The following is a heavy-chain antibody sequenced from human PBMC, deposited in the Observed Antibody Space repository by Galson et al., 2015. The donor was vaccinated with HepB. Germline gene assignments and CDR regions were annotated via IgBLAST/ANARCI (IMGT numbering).Heavy chain of an antibody. CDR3: AKGRGFILDI. CDR1: GFTVTTTY. CDR2: IGTDGTL. Sequence: SLRLSCAASGFTVTTTYMSWVRQASGKGLEWVSIIGTDGTLHYADSVRGKFTISSDSSENTLYLQMDNLRTEDTAVYYCAKGRGFILDIWGQGTTVTVSS. D-gene: IGHD3-10*01. J-gene: IGHJ6*02. V-gene: IGHV3-66*01.